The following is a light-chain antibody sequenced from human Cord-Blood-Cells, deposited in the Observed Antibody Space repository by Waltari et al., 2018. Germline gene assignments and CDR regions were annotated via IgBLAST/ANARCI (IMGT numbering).Light chain of an antibody. J-gene: IGLJ2*01. CDR2: DVS. CDR3: SSYTSSSTLV. V-gene: IGLV2-14*01. Sequence: QSALTQPASVSGSPGQSITISCTGTSSDVGGYNYVSWYQQHPGKAPKLMIYDVSNRPSEVSNRFSGSNSGKTASLTISGLQAEDEADYYCSSYTSSSTLVFGGGTKLTVL. CDR1: SSDVGGYNY.